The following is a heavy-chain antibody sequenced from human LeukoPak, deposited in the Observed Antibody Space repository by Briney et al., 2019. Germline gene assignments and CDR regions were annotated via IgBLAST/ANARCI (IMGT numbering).Heavy chain of an antibody. CDR2: IYHIGST. J-gene: IGHJ4*02. CDR1: GGSISSGVYY. D-gene: IGHD3-9*01. Sequence: SETLSLTCTVSGGSISSGVYYWSWIRQPPGKGLEWIGYIYHIGSTYYNPSLKSRVTISVDTSNNQFSLRLSSVTAADTAVYYCARGGSYDIYYFDYWGQGTLVTVSS. CDR3: ARGGSYDIYYFDY. V-gene: IGHV4-30-2*05.